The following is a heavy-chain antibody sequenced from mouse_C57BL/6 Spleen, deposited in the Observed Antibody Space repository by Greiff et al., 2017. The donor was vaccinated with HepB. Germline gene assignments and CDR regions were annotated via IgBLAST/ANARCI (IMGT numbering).Heavy chain of an antibody. J-gene: IGHJ3*01. CDR2: IDPETGGT. Sequence: QVQLQQSGAELVRPGASVTLSCKASGYTFTDYEMHWVKQTPVHGLEWIGAIDPETGGTAYNQKFKGKAILTADKSSSTAYMELRSLTSEDSAVYYCTRRRAYVFAYWGQGTLVTVSA. CDR3: TRRRAYVFAY. CDR1: GYTFTDYE. V-gene: IGHV1-15*01.